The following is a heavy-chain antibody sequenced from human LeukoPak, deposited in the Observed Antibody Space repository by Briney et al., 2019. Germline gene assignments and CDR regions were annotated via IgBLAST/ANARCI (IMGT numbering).Heavy chain of an antibody. V-gene: IGHV3-74*01. J-gene: IGHJ4*02. Sequence: GGSLRLSCAASGFAFSSSWMLWVRHAPGKGLVWVSRINSDGTYTNYADSVKGRFTISRDNAKNTLYLQMNSLRAEDTAVYYFARNLRHTFYYWGQGTLVTVSS. CDR2: INSDGTYT. CDR1: GFAFSSSW. CDR3: ARNLRHTFYY.